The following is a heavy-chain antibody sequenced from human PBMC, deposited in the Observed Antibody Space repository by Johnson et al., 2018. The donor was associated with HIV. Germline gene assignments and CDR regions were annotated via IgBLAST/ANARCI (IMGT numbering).Heavy chain of an antibody. J-gene: IGHJ3*02. D-gene: IGHD5-12*01. CDR1: GFTVSSNY. V-gene: IGHV3-53*01. CDR3: AREAGGGYDSDAFDI. Sequence: VQLVESGGGLIQPGGSLRLSCAASGFTVSSNYMSWVRQAPGKGLEWVSVIYSGGSTYYADSVKGRFTISGDNFKNTLYLQMNSLRAEDTAVYYCAREAGGGYDSDAFDIWGQGTMVTVSS. CDR2: IYSGGST.